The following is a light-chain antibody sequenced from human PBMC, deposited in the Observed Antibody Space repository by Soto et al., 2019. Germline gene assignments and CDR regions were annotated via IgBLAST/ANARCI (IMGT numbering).Light chain of an antibody. CDR3: QQYNSYSAT. CDR2: DAS. J-gene: IGKJ1*01. V-gene: IGKV1-5*01. CDR1: QSISSW. Sequence: DIQMTQSPSTLSASVGDRVTITCRASQSISSWLAWYQQKPGKAPKLLLYDASSLESGVPSRFSGSGSGTECTLTISSLQPDDFATYYCQQYNSYSATFGQGTKVEIK.